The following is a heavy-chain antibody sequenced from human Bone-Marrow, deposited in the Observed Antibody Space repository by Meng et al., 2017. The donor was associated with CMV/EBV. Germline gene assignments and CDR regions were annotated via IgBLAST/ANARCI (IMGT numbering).Heavy chain of an antibody. Sequence: ASVKVSCKASGYTFTSYDINWVRQATGQGLEWMGWMNPNSGNTGYAQKFQGRVTMTRNTSISTAYKELRSLRSEDTAVYYCARSRPVQLPRRWFDPWGQGTLVTVSS. V-gene: IGHV1-8*01. CDR3: ARSRPVQLPRRWFDP. J-gene: IGHJ5*02. D-gene: IGHD2-2*01. CDR2: MNPNSGNT. CDR1: GYTFTSYD.